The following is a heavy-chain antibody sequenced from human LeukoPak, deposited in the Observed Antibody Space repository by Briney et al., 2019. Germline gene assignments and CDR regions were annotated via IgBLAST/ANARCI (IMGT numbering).Heavy chain of an antibody. CDR2: INPSGGST. CDR1: GYTFTSYY. D-gene: IGHD3-22*01. V-gene: IGHV1-46*01. J-gene: IGHJ4*02. CDR3: ARGQAGYDSSGYSGGAFDY. Sequence: ASVKVSCKASGYTFTSYYMHWVRQSPGQGLEWMGIINPSGGSTSYAQKFQGRVTMTRDTSTSTVYMELSSLRSEDTAVYYCARGQAGYDSSGYSGGAFDYWGQGTLATVSS.